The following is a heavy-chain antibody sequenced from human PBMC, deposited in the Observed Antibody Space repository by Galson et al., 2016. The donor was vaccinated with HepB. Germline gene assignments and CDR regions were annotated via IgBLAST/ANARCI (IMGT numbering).Heavy chain of an antibody. D-gene: IGHD6-19*01. V-gene: IGHV3-30*04. CDR2: ISPDGSEG. CDR3: AKDNAAWLVDY. J-gene: IGHJ4*02. CDR1: GFTFRSIT. Sequence: SLRLSCAASGFTFRSITMHWVRQAPGRGLEWLAAISPDGSEGYYADSVKGRFTISRDNSKNTLYLQMNSLRSEDAAIYYCAKDNAAWLVDYWGQRSLVTVSS.